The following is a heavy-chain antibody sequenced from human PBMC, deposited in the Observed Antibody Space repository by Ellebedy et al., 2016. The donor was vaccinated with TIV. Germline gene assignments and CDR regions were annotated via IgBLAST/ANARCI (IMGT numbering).Heavy chain of an antibody. CDR2: ISSSSSTI. J-gene: IGHJ6*02. D-gene: IGHD3-9*01. CDR1: GFTFSSYS. V-gene: IGHV3-48*01. CDR3: ARNYDILTGYLRYGMDV. Sequence: GESLKISXAASGFTFSSYSMNWVRQAPGKGLEWVSYISSSSSTIYYADSVKGRFTISRDNAKNSLYLQMNSLRAEDTAVYYCARNYDILTGYLRYGMDVWGQGTTVTVSS.